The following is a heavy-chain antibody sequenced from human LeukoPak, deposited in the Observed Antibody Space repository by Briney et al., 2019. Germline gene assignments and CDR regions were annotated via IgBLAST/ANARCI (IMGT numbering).Heavy chain of an antibody. CDR1: GFTFSSYA. Sequence: GGSLRLSCAASGFTFSSYAMSWVRQAPGKGLEWVSAISGSGGSTYYADSVKGRFTISRDNAKNSLSLQMNSLSPEDTALYYCARSSTTVTTRYFDLWGRGTLVTVSS. D-gene: IGHD4-17*01. V-gene: IGHV3-23*01. CDR2: ISGSGGST. CDR3: ARSSTTVTTRYFDL. J-gene: IGHJ2*01.